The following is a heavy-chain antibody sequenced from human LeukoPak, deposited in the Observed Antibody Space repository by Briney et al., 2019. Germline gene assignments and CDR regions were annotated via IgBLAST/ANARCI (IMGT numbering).Heavy chain of an antibody. CDR3: ARDLLGSGSYGGY. V-gene: IGHV3-11*04. CDR1: GFTFSDYY. CDR2: ISSSSSTI. D-gene: IGHD3-10*01. J-gene: IGHJ4*02. Sequence: GGSLRLSCAASGFTFSDYYMSWLRQAPGKGLEWVSYISSSSSTIYYADSVKGRFTISRDNAKNSPFLQMNSLRAEDTAVYYCARDLLGSGSYGGYWGQGTLVTVSS.